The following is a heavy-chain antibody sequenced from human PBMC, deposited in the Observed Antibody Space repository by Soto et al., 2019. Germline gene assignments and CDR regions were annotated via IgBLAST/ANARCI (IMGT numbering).Heavy chain of an antibody. D-gene: IGHD5-12*01. V-gene: IGHV4-39*01. CDR1: GGSISSSSYY. CDR2: IYYSGST. CDR3: ARLRGGYDDFDY. Sequence: QLQLQESGPGLVKPSETLSLTCTVSGGSISSSSYYWGWIRQPPGKGLEWIGSIYYSGSTYYNPSLKSRVTISVDTSKNQFSLKLSSVTAADTAVYYCARLRGGYDDFDYWGQGTLVTVSS. J-gene: IGHJ4*02.